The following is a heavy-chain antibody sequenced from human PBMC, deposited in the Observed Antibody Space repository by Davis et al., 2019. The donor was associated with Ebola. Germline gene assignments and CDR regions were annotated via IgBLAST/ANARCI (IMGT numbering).Heavy chain of an antibody. J-gene: IGHJ6*02. CDR3: ARDVVGQGLIITPSGMDV. Sequence: GESLKISCAASGFTFSDYYMSWIRQAPGKGLEWVSYISSSGRTIYYADSVKGRFTISRDNAKNSLYLQMNSLRAEDAAVYYCARDVVGQGLIITPSGMDVWGQGTTVTVSS. CDR2: ISSSGRTI. V-gene: IGHV3-11*04. CDR1: GFTFSDYY. D-gene: IGHD3-10*01.